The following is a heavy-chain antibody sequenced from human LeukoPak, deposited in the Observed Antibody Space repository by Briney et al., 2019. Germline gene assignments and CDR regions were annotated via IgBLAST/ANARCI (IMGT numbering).Heavy chain of an antibody. J-gene: IGHJ3*01. D-gene: IGHD6-13*01. CDR3: AKDKTSSWYNAFDL. Sequence: GRSLRLSCAAFGFTFDDYAMHWVRQVPGKGLVWVSAISWNSATIVYADSVKGRFSISRDNDKNSLYLQMNSLTTEDTALYYCAKDKTSSWYNAFDLWGQGTMVTVSS. CDR2: ISWNSATI. CDR1: GFTFDDYA. V-gene: IGHV3-9*01.